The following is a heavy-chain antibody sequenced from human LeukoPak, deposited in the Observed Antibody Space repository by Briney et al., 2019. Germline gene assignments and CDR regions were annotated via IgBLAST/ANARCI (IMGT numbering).Heavy chain of an antibody. CDR2: IYPGDSGT. CDR3: ARNGAAGSPNRFFNWFDP. J-gene: IGHJ5*02. CDR1: GYSFSTYW. V-gene: IGHV5-51*01. D-gene: IGHD6-13*01. Sequence: LGESLKISCKGSGYSFSTYWIAWVRQMPGKGLEWIGIIYPGDSGTRYSPSFQGQVTFSVDKSINTAYLQWSSLKASDTAMYYCARNGAAGSPNRFFNWFDPWGQGTLVTVSS.